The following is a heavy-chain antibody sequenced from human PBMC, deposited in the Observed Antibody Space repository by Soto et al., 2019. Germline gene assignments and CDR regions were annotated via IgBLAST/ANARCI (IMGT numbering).Heavy chain of an antibody. D-gene: IGHD5-18*01. CDR3: ARSVDTAMVPFDY. J-gene: IGHJ4*02. Sequence: SETLSLTCTVSGGSISSYYWSLIRQPPGKGLEWIGYIYYSGSTNYNPSLKSRVTISVDTSKNQFSLKLSSVTAADTAVYYCARSVDTAMVPFDYWGQGTLVTVSS. V-gene: IGHV4-59*08. CDR2: IYYSGST. CDR1: GGSISSYY.